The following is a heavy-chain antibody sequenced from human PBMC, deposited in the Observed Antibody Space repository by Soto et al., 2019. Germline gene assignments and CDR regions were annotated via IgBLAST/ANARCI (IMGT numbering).Heavy chain of an antibody. V-gene: IGHV1-18*01. Sequence: QVQLVQSGAEVKKPGASVKVSCKASGYTFTSYGISWVRQAPGQGLEWMGWISAYNGNTNYAQKLQGRVTMTTDTSTSTAYMELRSLRSDDTAVYYCARDPQIQLWPPYYYYGMDVWGQGTTVTVSS. CDR2: ISAYNGNT. D-gene: IGHD5-18*01. CDR1: GYTFTSYG. J-gene: IGHJ6*02. CDR3: ARDPQIQLWPPYYYYGMDV.